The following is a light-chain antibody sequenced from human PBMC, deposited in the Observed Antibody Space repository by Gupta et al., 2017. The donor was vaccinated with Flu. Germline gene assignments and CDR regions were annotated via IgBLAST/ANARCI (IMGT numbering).Light chain of an antibody. V-gene: IGKV1-8*01. CDR1: QRINTY. J-gene: IGKJ2*01. Sequence: AIRMTQSPSSLSASTGDRVTITCRASQRINTYLAWYQQQPGKAPNLLIYAASTSQSGVPSRFSGSGSGTDFTLTISRLQSEGVATYYCQQYYDYPHTFGQGTKLAI. CDR3: QQYYDYPHT. CDR2: AAS.